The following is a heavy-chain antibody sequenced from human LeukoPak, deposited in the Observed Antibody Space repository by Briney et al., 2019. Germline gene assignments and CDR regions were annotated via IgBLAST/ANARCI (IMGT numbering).Heavy chain of an antibody. V-gene: IGHV3-48*03. J-gene: IGHJ6*04. CDR2: ISSSGSTI. CDR1: GFILSNYE. D-gene: IGHD3-10*02. CDR3: AELGITMIGGV. Sequence: GGSLRLSCAASGFILSNYEMNWVRQAPGKGLEWVSYISSSGSTIYYADSVKGRFTISRDNAKNSLYLQMNSLRAEDTAVYYCAELGITMIGGVWGKGTTVTISS.